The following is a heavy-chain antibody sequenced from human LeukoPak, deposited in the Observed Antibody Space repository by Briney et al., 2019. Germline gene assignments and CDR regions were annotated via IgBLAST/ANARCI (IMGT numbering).Heavy chain of an antibody. Sequence: PSETLSLTCSVSGGSITSSTYYWGWIRQPPGKGQEWIGKIYYSGSTSYNPSLKSRVTISVDTSKNQFSLRLSSVTAADSAVYYCARQRMDIVVIPAGPFDYWGQGTLVTVSS. D-gene: IGHD2-2*03. CDR3: ARQRMDIVVIPAGPFDY. CDR1: GGSITSSTYY. J-gene: IGHJ4*02. CDR2: IYYSGST. V-gene: IGHV4-39*01.